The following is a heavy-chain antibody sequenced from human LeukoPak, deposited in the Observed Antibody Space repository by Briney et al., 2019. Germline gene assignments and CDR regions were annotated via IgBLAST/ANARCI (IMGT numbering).Heavy chain of an antibody. CDR3: ATMSYYDSSGYYYGLRYFDY. D-gene: IGHD3-22*01. J-gene: IGHJ4*02. CDR1: GGSFSGYY. Sequence: ASETLSLTCAVYGGSFSGYYRSWIRQPPGKGLEWVSAISGSGGSTYYADSVKGRFTISRDNSKNTLYLQMNSLRAEDTAVYYCATMSYYDSSGYYYGLRYFDYWGQGTLVTVSS. CDR2: ISGSGGST. V-gene: IGHV3-23*01.